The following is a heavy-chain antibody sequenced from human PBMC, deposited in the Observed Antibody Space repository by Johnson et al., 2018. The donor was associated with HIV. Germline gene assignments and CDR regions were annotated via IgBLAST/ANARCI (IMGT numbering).Heavy chain of an antibody. D-gene: IGHD3-10*01. CDR1: GFTFSSYA. CDR3: ARDRHGSGRPNAFEI. Sequence: VQLVESGGGLVQPGGSLRLSCAASGFTFSSYAMSWVRQAPGKGLEWVSAISGSGDSAYYADSVKGRFTISRDNSKNTLYLQMDSLRAEDTAVYYCARDRHGSGRPNAFEIWGQGTMVTVSS. J-gene: IGHJ3*02. V-gene: IGHV3-23*04. CDR2: ISGSGDSA.